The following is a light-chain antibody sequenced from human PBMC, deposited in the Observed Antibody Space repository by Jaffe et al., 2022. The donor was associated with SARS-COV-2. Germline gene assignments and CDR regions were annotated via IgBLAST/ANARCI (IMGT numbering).Light chain of an antibody. V-gene: IGKV1-33*01. J-gene: IGKJ3*01. CDR3: QQCENLPFT. CDR2: DAS. Sequence: DIQMTQSPSSLSASVGDRVTITCQASQDISNYLNWYQQKPGKVPKLLIYDASNLETGVPSRFSGSGSGTNFTFTISSLQPEDFATYYCQQCENLPFTFGPGTKVDIK. CDR1: QDISNY.